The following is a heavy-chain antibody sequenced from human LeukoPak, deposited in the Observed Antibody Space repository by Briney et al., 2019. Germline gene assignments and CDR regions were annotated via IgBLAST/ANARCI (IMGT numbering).Heavy chain of an antibody. Sequence: GGSLRLSCAASGSTVSSNYMSWVRQAPGKGLEWVSVIYSGGSTYYADSVKGRFTISRDNSKNTLYLQMNSLRAEDTAVYYCASPNNYDFWSGYGYGMDVWGQGTTVTVSS. J-gene: IGHJ6*02. CDR3: ASPNNYDFWSGYGYGMDV. V-gene: IGHV3-66*01. D-gene: IGHD3-3*01. CDR2: IYSGGST. CDR1: GSTVSSNY.